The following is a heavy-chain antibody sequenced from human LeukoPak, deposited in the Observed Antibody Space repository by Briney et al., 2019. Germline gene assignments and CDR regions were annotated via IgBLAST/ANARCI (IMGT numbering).Heavy chain of an antibody. V-gene: IGHV3-23*01. Sequence: PGGSLRLSCAASGFTFSSCAMSWVRQAPAKGLEWVSSISGSGGNTFYADSVKGRFTISRDNSKNTLYLQMNSLRAEDTAAYHCAKGRNEDGDAALNYWGQGTLVTVFS. D-gene: IGHD4-17*01. CDR2: ISGSGGNT. J-gene: IGHJ4*02. CDR1: GFTFSSCA. CDR3: AKGRNEDGDAALNY.